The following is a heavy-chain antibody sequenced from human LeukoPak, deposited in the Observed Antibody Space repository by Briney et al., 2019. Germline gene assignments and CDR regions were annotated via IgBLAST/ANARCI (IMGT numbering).Heavy chain of an antibody. CDR1: GFTFSSYA. CDR2: ISGSGGST. J-gene: IGHJ5*02. Sequence: GGSLRLSCAASGFTFSSYAMSWVRQAPGKGLEWVSAISGSGGSTYYADSVKGRFTISRDNSKNKLYLQMNSLRAEDTAVYYCAREFEVYSSGWENWFDPWGQGTLVTVSS. CDR3: AREFEVYSSGWENWFDP. V-gene: IGHV3-23*01. D-gene: IGHD6-19*01.